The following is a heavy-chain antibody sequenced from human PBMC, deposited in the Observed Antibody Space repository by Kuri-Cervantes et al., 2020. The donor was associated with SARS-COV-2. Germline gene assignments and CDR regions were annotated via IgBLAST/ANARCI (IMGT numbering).Heavy chain of an antibody. J-gene: IGHJ6*02. CDR2: INSDGSSR. V-gene: IGHV3-74*01. CDR1: GFTFSTYW. D-gene: IGHD3-3*01. Sequence: GGSLRLSCAASGFTFSTYWMHWVRQAPGKGLVWVSRINSDGSSRSYADSVKGRFTISRDNAKNTLFLQMNSLRAEDTAVYYCARDRYDFWSGLGYYYYGMDVWGQGTTVTVSS. CDR3: ARDRYDFWSGLGYYYYGMDV.